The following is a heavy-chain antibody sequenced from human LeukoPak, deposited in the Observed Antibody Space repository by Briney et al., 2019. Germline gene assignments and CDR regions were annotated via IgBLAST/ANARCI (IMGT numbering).Heavy chain of an antibody. CDR2: INSGGAI. CDR1: GFTLSDYA. Sequence: PGGSLRLSCAASGFTLSDYAMTWVSQAPGKGLEWVSTINSGGAINYADSVKGRFTISRDNSKNTLYLQMNSLRAEDTAVYYCARDQGGTHFDYWGQGTLVTVSS. J-gene: IGHJ4*02. V-gene: IGHV3-23*01. CDR3: ARDQGGTHFDY.